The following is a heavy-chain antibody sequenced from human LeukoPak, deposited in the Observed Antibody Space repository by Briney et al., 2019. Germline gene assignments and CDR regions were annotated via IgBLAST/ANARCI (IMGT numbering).Heavy chain of an antibody. CDR1: GGSISSSSYY. CDR3: ARDHHDYGDPGDAFDI. CDR2: IYYSGST. V-gene: IGHV4-39*07. J-gene: IGHJ3*02. Sequence: SETLSLTCTVSGGSISSSSYYWGWIRQPPGKGLEWIGSIYYSGSTYYNPSLKSRVTISVDTSKNQFSLKLSSVTAADTAVYYCARDHHDYGDPGDAFDIWGQGTMVTVSS. D-gene: IGHD4-17*01.